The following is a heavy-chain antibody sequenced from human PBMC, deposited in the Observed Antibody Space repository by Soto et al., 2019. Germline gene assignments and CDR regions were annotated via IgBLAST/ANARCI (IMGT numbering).Heavy chain of an antibody. CDR1: GYSFTTYW. D-gene: IGHD6-13*01. Sequence: PGGSLKISCKASGYSFTTYWIGWVRQMPGKGLEWMGIIYPGDSDTRYSPSFQGQVTISADKSISTAYLQWSSLKATDSAMFYCARKDIAGNSVDFWGQGTLVTVSS. V-gene: IGHV5-51*01. CDR3: ARKDIAGNSVDF. CDR2: IYPGDSDT. J-gene: IGHJ4*02.